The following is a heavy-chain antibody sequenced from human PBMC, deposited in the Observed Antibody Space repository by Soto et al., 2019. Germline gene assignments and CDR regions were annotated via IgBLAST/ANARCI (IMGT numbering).Heavy chain of an antibody. J-gene: IGHJ4*02. CDR2: ISGSGGST. CDR1: GFTFGSYA. D-gene: IGHD5-18*01. CDR3: AKDRLWESTIDY. V-gene: IGHV3-23*01. Sequence: EVQLLESGGGLVQPGGSLRLSCAASGFTFGSYAMSWVRQAPGKGLEWVSAISGSGGSTYYADSVKGRFTISRDNSKNTLYLQMNSLRAEDTAVYYCAKDRLWESTIDYWGQGTLVTVSS.